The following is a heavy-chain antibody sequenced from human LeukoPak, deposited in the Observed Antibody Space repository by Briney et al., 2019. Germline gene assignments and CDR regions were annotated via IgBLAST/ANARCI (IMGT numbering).Heavy chain of an antibody. CDR2: IGYDESNK. CDR1: GFSFRGYA. CDR3: ARDPGYSYGLGYFDY. J-gene: IGHJ4*02. D-gene: IGHD5-18*01. Sequence: GGSLRLSCAASGFSFRGYAMHWVRQAPGKGLEWVASIGYDESNKYYADSVKGRFTTSRDNSQNKLFLQMDGLRTADTAMYYCARDPGYSYGLGYFDYCGQGTLVTVSS. V-gene: IGHV3-30-3*01.